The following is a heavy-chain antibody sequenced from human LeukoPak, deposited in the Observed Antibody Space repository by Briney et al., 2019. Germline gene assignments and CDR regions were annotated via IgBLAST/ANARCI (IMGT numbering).Heavy chain of an antibody. CDR1: GFTFSRYW. CDR3: ARVALGSYNWFDP. Sequence: GGSLRLSCAASGFTFSRYWMHWVRQAPGKGLVWVSRINTDGSRTTYADSVKGRFTIARDNAKNTVYLQMNSLRAEDTAVYYCARVALGSYNWFDPWGQGTLVTVSS. CDR2: INTDGSRT. J-gene: IGHJ5*02. D-gene: IGHD3-10*01. V-gene: IGHV3-74*01.